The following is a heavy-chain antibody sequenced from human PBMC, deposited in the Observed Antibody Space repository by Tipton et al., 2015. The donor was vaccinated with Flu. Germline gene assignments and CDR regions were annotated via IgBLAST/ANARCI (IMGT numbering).Heavy chain of an antibody. V-gene: IGHV3-9*01. J-gene: IGHJ3*02. CDR1: GFTFEDYA. D-gene: IGHD4-17*01. CDR3: AKAPAYGDDAFHI. CDR2: ISWNSVKI. Sequence: RSLRLSCAASGFTFEDYAMYWVRQVPGKGLQWVSSISWNSVKIVYADSVKGRFTISRDNAKKFLYLQMSNLRVEDTALYYCAKAPAYGDDAFHIWGRGTMVTVSS.